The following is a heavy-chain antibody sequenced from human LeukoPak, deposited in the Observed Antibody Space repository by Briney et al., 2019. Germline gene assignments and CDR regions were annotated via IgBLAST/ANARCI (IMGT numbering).Heavy chain of an antibody. D-gene: IGHD3-10*01. CDR1: GGSFSGYY. V-gene: IGHV4-34*01. CDR2: INHSGST. Sequence: PSETLSLTCAVYGGSFSGYYWTWVRQPPGKGLEWIGEINHSGSTNYNPSLKSRVTISVDTSKNQFSLKLSSVTAADTAVYYCARGLTMVRGVIITGWFGRWGQGTLVTVSS. CDR3: ARGLTMVRGVIITGWFGR. J-gene: IGHJ5*02.